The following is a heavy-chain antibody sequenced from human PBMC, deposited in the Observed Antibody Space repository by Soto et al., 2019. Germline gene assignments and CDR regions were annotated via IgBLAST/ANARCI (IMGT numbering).Heavy chain of an antibody. Sequence: QVQLVQSGAEVKKPGASVKVSCKASGYTFTSYDINWVRQATGQGLEWMAWMNPNSGHTGYAQKFQGRGTVTRNTSASTAYMELSSLRSEDTAVYSCARGGGRSWPGFGYWGQGTLVTVSS. CDR2: MNPNSGHT. CDR3: ARGGGRSWPGFGY. J-gene: IGHJ4*02. V-gene: IGHV1-8*01. CDR1: GYTFTSYD. D-gene: IGHD1-26*01.